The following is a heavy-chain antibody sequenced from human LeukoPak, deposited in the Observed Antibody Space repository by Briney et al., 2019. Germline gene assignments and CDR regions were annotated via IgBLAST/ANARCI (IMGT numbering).Heavy chain of an antibody. V-gene: IGHV5-51*01. Sequence: GESLKISCRGSGYIFTNYWIAWVRQMPGKGLEWMGIIHPGDSDTKYSPSFQGQVTISVDKSITTAYLQWNSLKASDTAMYYCARHLGYCSDTRCQGYFGNWGQGTPVTVSS. CDR2: IHPGDSDT. CDR1: GYIFTNYW. D-gene: IGHD2-2*01. J-gene: IGHJ4*02. CDR3: ARHLGYCSDTRCQGYFGN.